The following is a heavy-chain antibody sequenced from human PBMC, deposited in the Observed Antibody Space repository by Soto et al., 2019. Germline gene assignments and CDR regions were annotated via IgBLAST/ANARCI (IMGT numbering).Heavy chain of an antibody. J-gene: IGHJ4*02. V-gene: IGHV4-31*03. D-gene: IGHD3-16*01. CDR2: ISYSGNT. Sequence: QVQLQESGPGLVKPSQTLSLTCNVSGVSISSSSYYWSWIRQHSWKGLEWIGYISYSGNTHYNPSHKIRVTISRDTCENQFSLRLSSVTAADTAVYFCARDGNAYSRFAYWGQGSLVTVSS. CDR1: GVSISSSSYY. CDR3: ARDGNAYSRFAY.